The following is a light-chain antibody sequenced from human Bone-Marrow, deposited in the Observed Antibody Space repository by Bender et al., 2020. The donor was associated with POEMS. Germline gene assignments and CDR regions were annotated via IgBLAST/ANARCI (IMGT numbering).Light chain of an antibody. CDR2: DFN. Sequence: QSALTQPGSVSGSPGQSITISCTGISSDVGGYNFVSWYQQHPGKAPNLMIYDFNSRPSGVSNRFSGSSSGAERYLTISSLQSEDEADYYCQTWGTGLWVFGGGTKLTVL. CDR1: SSDVGGYNF. J-gene: IGLJ3*02. CDR3: QTWGTGLWV. V-gene: IGLV2-14*03.